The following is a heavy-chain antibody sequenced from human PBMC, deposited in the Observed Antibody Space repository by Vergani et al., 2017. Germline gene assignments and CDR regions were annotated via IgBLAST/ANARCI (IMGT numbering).Heavy chain of an antibody. Sequence: QVQLQESGPGLVKPSETLSLPCTVSGYSISSGYYWGWIRQPPGKGLEWIGSIYHSGTTYYTPSLKSRVTISVDTSKNQCSLKLSSVTAADTAVYYCARDWGPINARSGYYYDSRDYWGQGTLVIFSS. D-gene: IGHD3-22*01. CDR3: ARDWGPINARSGYYYDSRDY. V-gene: IGHV4-38-2*02. CDR2: IYHSGTT. CDR1: GYSISSGYY. J-gene: IGHJ4*02.